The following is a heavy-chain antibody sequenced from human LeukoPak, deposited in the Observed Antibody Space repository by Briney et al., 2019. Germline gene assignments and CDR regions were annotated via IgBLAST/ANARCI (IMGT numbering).Heavy chain of an antibody. CDR2: ISWNSGSI. D-gene: IGHD3-22*01. CDR3: AKDKGSYYYDSSGYYFDAFDI. V-gene: IGHV3-9*01. J-gene: IGHJ3*02. Sequence: GGSLRLSCAASGFTFDDYAMHWVRQAPGKGLEWVSGISWNSGSIGYADSVKGRFTISRDNAKNSLYLQMDSLRAEDTALYYCAKDKGSYYYDSSGYYFDAFDIWGQGTMVTVSS. CDR1: GFTFDDYA.